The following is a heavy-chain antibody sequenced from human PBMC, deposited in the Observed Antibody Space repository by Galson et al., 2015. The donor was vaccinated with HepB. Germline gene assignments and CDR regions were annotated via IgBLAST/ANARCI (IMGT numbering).Heavy chain of an antibody. J-gene: IGHJ5*02. CDR1: GYTFTSYG. Sequence: SVKVSCKASGYTFTSYGISWVRQAPGQGLEWMGWISAYNGNTNYAQKLQGRVTMTTDTSTSTAYMELRSLRSDDTAVYYCARDDSSSWYFVVAPIWTALFDPWGQGTLVTVSS. CDR2: ISAYNGNT. V-gene: IGHV1-18*01. CDR3: ARDDSSSWYFVVAPIWTALFDP. D-gene: IGHD6-13*01.